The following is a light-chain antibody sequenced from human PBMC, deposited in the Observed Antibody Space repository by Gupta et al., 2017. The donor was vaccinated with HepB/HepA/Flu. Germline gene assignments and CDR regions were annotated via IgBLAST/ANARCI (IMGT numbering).Light chain of an antibody. CDR1: NIGSKN. CDR2: RDS. J-gene: IGLJ2*01. CDR3: QVWDSSTGL. Sequence: VSVALGQTARITCGGNNIGSKNVHWYQQKPGQAPVLVIYRDSNRPSGIPERFSGSNSGNTATLTISRAQAGDEADYYCQVWDSSTGLFGGGTQLTVL. V-gene: IGLV3-9*01.